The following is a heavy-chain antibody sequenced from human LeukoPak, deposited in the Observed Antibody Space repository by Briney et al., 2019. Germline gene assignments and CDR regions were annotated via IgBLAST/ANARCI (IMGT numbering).Heavy chain of an antibody. J-gene: IGHJ5*02. Sequence: SETLSLTCTVSGGSISSYYWSWIRQPPGKGLEWIGYIYYSGSTNYNPSLKSRVTISVDTSKNQFSLKLSSMTAADTAVYYCARLFMSSGGGDNWFDPWGQGTLVTVSS. D-gene: IGHD6-19*01. V-gene: IGHV4-59*08. CDR1: GGSISSYY. CDR3: ARLFMSSGGGDNWFDP. CDR2: IYYSGST.